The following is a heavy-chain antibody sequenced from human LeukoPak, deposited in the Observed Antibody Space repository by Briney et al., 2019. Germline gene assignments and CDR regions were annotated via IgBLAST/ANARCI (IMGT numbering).Heavy chain of an antibody. V-gene: IGHV4-34*01. CDR3: ARPRPVYSSSSDY. D-gene: IGHD6-6*01. CDR2: INHSGST. Sequence: SETLSLTCAVYGGSFSNYYWSWIRQPPGKGLEWIGEINHSGSTSYNPSLKSRVTISVDTSKNQFSLNLSSVTAADTAVYYCARPRPVYSSSSDYWGQGTLVTVSS. J-gene: IGHJ4*02. CDR1: GGSFSNYY.